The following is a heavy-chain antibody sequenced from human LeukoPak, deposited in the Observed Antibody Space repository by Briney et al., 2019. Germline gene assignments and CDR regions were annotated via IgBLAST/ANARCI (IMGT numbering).Heavy chain of an antibody. CDR2: INHSGST. Sequence: SETLSLTCAVYGGSFSGYYWSWIRQPPGKGLEWIGEINHSGSTNYNPSLKSRVTISVDTSKNQFSLKLSSVTAADMAVYYCGDGRSLDYWGQGTLVTVSS. CDR3: GDGRSLDY. J-gene: IGHJ4*02. V-gene: IGHV4-34*01. CDR1: GGSFSGYY.